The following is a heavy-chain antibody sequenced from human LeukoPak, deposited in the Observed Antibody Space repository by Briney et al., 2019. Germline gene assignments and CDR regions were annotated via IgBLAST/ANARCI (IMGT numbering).Heavy chain of an antibody. CDR2: INHSGST. J-gene: IGHJ4*02. CDR3: ARELLWFGELFLDY. Sequence: KPSETLSLTCAVYGGSFSGYYWSWIRQPPGKGLEWIGEINHSGSTNYNPSLKSRVTISVDTSKNQFSLKLSSVTATDTAVYYCARELLWFGELFLDYWGQGTLVTVSS. D-gene: IGHD3-10*01. CDR1: GGSFSGYY. V-gene: IGHV4-34*01.